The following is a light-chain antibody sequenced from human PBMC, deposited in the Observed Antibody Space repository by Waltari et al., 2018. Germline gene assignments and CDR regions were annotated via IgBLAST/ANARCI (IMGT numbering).Light chain of an antibody. J-gene: IGKJ1*01. CDR2: HTY. CDR3: QQYGTSPRT. V-gene: IGKV3-20*01. CDR1: QSVSSTH. Sequence: EIVLTQSPGTLSLSPGERATLSCRASQSVSSTHLAWYQKKPGQAPRLLIYHTYSRATVIPDRFSGSGSGTDFTLTISRLEPEDFAVYYCQQYGTSPRTFGQGTKVEIK.